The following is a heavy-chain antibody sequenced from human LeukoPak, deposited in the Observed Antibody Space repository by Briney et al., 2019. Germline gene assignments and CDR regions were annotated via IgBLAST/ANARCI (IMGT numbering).Heavy chain of an antibody. J-gene: IGHJ4*02. D-gene: IGHD2-2*02. CDR2: INPNSGGT. V-gene: IGHV1-2*02. CDR1: GYTFTGYY. Sequence: GASVKVSCKASGYTFTGYYMHWVRQAPGQGLEWMGWINPNSGGTNYAQKFQGRVTMTRDTSISTAYMELSRLRSDDTAVYYCARPECSSTSCYKAYWGQGTLVTVSS. CDR3: ARPECSSTSCYKAY.